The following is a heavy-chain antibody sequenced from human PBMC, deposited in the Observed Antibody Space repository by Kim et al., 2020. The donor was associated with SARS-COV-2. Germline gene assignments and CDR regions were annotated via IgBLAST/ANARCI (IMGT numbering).Heavy chain of an antibody. Sequence: GGSLRLSCAASGFTFSDAWMSWVRQAPGKGLEWVGRVKSKTDGETTDYAAPVKGRFTISRDDSENTVYLQMNSLKTEDTAVYYCATDHLPYYGISVYNFVYWGQGTLVTVSS. J-gene: IGHJ4*02. D-gene: IGHD3-22*01. CDR2: VKSKTDGETT. V-gene: IGHV3-15*01. CDR3: ATDHLPYYGISVYNFVY. CDR1: GFTFSDAW.